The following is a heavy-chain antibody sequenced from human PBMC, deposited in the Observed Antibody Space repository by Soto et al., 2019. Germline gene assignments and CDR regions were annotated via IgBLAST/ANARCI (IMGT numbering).Heavy chain of an antibody. D-gene: IGHD3-16*02. J-gene: IGHJ4*02. Sequence: ASVKVSCKASGFTFTSSAMQWVRQARGQRLEWIGWIVVGSGNTNYAQKFQERVTITRDMSTSTAYMELSSLRSEDTAMYYCAADIVGLTGHLVLDYWGQGTLVTVSS. CDR1: GFTFTSSA. CDR2: IVVGSGNT. CDR3: AADIVGLTGHLVLDY. V-gene: IGHV1-58*02.